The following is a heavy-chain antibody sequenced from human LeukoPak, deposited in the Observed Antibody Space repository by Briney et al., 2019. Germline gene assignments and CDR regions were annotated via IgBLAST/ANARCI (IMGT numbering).Heavy chain of an antibody. CDR1: GYIFTSYD. CDR3: GRGIQSFDP. V-gene: IGHV1-2*02. J-gene: IGHJ5*02. Sequence: ASVKVSCKASGYIFTSYDINWVRQAPGQGLEWMGWINPNSGGTNYAQKFQGRVTMTRDTSISTAYMELSRLRSDDTAVYYCGRGIQSFDPWGQGTLVTVSS. CDR2: INPNSGGT.